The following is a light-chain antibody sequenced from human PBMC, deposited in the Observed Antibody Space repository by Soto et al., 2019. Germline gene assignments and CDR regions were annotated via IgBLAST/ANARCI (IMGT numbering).Light chain of an antibody. J-gene: IGLJ3*02. Sequence: QSALTQPASVSGSPGQSITISCTGTSSDVGSYNLVSWYQQHPGKAPKLMIYEVSKRPLGGSNRCSGSKSGNTASLTISGLQAEDEADYYCCSYAGSSTLVFGGGTKVTVL. CDR3: CSYAGSSTLV. V-gene: IGLV2-23*02. CDR1: SSDVGSYNL. CDR2: EVS.